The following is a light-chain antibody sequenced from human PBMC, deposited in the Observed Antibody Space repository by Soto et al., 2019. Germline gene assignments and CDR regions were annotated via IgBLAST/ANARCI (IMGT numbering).Light chain of an antibody. CDR3: SSYTGTTTLGYV. Sequence: QSVLTQPASVSGSPGQSITISCTRTGSDVGGFNFVSWYQQHPGKAPKLIIYDVSDRPSGVSNRFSGSKSGNTASLTISGLQTEDEAAYYCSSYTGTTTLGYVFGTGTKLTVL. CDR2: DVS. V-gene: IGLV2-14*03. CDR1: GSDVGGFNF. J-gene: IGLJ1*01.